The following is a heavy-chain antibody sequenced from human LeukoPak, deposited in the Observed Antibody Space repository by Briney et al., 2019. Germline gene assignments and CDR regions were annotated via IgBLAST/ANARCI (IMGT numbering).Heavy chain of an antibody. D-gene: IGHD3-22*01. CDR2: ISGSGGST. V-gene: IGHV3-23*01. CDR1: GFTFSSYA. Sequence: GGSLRLSCAASGFTFSSYAMSWVRQAPGKGLEGVSAISGSGGSTYYADSVKGRFTISRDNSKNTLYLQMNSLRAEDTAVYYCAREYYYDSSGSVYWGQGTLVTVSS. CDR3: AREYYYDSSGSVY. J-gene: IGHJ4*02.